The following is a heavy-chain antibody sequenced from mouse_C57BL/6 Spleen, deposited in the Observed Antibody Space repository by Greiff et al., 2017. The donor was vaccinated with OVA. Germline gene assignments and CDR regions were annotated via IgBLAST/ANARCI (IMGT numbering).Heavy chain of an antibody. CDR1: GYAFSSSW. D-gene: IGHD2-2*01. Sequence: VQLQQSGPELVKPGASVKISCKASGYAFSSSWMNWVKQRPGKGLEWIGRIYPGDGDTNYNGKFKGKATLTADKSSSTAYMQLSSLTSEDSAVXVCARRGYDEGVSYAMDYWGQGTSVTVSS. CDR3: ARRGYDEGVSYAMDY. V-gene: IGHV1-82*01. CDR2: IYPGDGDT. J-gene: IGHJ4*01.